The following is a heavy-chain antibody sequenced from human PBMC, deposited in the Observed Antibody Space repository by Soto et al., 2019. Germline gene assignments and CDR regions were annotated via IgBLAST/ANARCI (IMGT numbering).Heavy chain of an antibody. Sequence: SETLSLTCTVSGGSISNYYWSWIRRPAGKGLEWIGRIYNSGSTKYNPSLKSRVTMSDDTSKNQFSLNLISVTAADTAVYYCARSGGSFNLDYWGLGTLVTVSS. J-gene: IGHJ4*01. V-gene: IGHV4-4*07. CDR1: GGSISNYY. D-gene: IGHD1-26*01. CDR2: IYNSGST. CDR3: ARSGGSFNLDY.